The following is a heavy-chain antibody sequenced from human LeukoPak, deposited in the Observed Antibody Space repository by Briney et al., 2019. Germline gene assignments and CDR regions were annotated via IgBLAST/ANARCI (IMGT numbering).Heavy chain of an antibody. CDR2: ISDIGGST. CDR1: GFTFSSYA. CDR3: ARGNYIYSLDY. D-gene: IGHD4-4*01. V-gene: IGHV3-23*01. Sequence: SGGSLRLSCAASGFTFSSYAMSWVRQAPGKGREWVSPISDIGGSTYYADSVKGRFTISRDNSKNTLYVQMNSLRADDTAGYHCARGNYIYSLDYWGQGTLVTVS. J-gene: IGHJ4*02.